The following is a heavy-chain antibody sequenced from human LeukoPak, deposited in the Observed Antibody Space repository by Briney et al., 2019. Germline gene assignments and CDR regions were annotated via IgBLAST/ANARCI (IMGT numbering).Heavy chain of an antibody. V-gene: IGHV4-4*09. D-gene: IGHD6-6*01. CDR3: ARQYSSSSYFDY. J-gene: IGHJ4*02. Sequence: ETLALTCIVSGDSISNYYWRWVRQPPGKGLEWVGYIYTSGSTSYNPSLKSRVTISVDTSKKQFSLQLSSVTAADTAVYYCARQYSSSSYFDYWGQGTLVTVSS. CDR1: GDSISNYY. CDR2: IYTSGST.